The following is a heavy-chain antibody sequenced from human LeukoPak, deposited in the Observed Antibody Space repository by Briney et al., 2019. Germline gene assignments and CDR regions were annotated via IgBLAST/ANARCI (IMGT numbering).Heavy chain of an antibody. D-gene: IGHD3-3*01. Sequence: GGSLRLSCAASGFTFSSYAMSWVRQAPGKGLEWVSYISSSSSTIYYADSVKGRFTISRDNAKNSLYLQMNSLRAEDTAVYYCARDGPPWGEWSGFGYWGQGTLVTVSS. CDR2: ISSSSSTI. CDR3: ARDGPPWGEWSGFGY. CDR1: GFTFSSYA. J-gene: IGHJ4*02. V-gene: IGHV3-48*01.